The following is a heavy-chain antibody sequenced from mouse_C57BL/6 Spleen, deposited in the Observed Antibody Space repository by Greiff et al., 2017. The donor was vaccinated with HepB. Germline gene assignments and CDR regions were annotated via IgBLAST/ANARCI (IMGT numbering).Heavy chain of an antibody. J-gene: IGHJ1*03. D-gene: IGHD1-1*01. CDR2: IHPSDSDT. CDR3: AMAVTTVVATWSWYFDV. Sequence: QVQLQQPGAELVKPGASVKVSCKASGYTFTSYWMHWVKQRPGQGLEWIGRIHPSDSDTNYNQKFKGKATLTVDKSSSTAYMQLSSLTSEDSAVYYCAMAVTTVVATWSWYFDVWGTGTTVTVSS. CDR1: GYTFTSYW. V-gene: IGHV1-74*01.